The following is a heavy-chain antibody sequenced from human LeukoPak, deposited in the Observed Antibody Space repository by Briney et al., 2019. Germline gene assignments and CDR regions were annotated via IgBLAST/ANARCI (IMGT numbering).Heavy chain of an antibody. Sequence: GRSLRLSCAASGFTFSSYGMHWVRQAPGKGLEWVAVIWYAGSNKYYADSVKGRFTISRDNSKNTLYLQMNSLRAEDTAVYYCARDPRYYYDSSGYYPYYFDYWGQGTLVTVSS. D-gene: IGHD3-22*01. V-gene: IGHV3-33*01. J-gene: IGHJ4*02. CDR2: IWYAGSNK. CDR3: ARDPRYYYDSSGYYPYYFDY. CDR1: GFTFSSYG.